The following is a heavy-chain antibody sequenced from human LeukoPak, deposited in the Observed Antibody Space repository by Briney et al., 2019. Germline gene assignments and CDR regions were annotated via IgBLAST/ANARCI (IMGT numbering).Heavy chain of an antibody. D-gene: IGHD3-22*01. J-gene: IGHJ4*02. CDR2: LKPNSGKT. Sequence: ASVKVSCKVFGYSLTSYDINWVRQAPGQGVEGRGWLKPNSGKTVYAQKFQGRVTMTRDTSKDTVYMELNSLRSEDTAVYYCARSPNYYDRSGFSRPFDHWGQGTLVTVSS. V-gene: IGHV1-8*01. CDR3: ARSPNYYDRSGFSRPFDH. CDR1: GYSLTSYD.